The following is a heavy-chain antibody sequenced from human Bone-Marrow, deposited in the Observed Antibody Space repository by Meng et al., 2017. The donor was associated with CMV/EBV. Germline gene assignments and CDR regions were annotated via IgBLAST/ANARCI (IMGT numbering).Heavy chain of an antibody. D-gene: IGHD5-18*01. Sequence: GESLKISCAASGFTFSSYEMNWVRQAPGKGLEWVSYISTSDSSVYYADSVKGRFTLSRDNAKTSLYLQMNGLRAEDTAVYYCARRRRYSYGSGPQDVWGQGTTVTVSS. CDR1: GFTFSSYE. J-gene: IGHJ6*02. CDR3: ARRRRYSYGSGPQDV. CDR2: ISTSDSSV. V-gene: IGHV3-48*03.